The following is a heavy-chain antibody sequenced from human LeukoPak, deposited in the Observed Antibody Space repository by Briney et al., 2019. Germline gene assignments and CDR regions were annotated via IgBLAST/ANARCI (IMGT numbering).Heavy chain of an antibody. CDR1: GFTFSSYG. J-gene: IGHJ4*02. V-gene: IGHV3-33*01. Sequence: GGSLRLSCAASGFTFSSYGIHWVRLAPGKGLEWVAAIWDDGTIKKYADSVKGRFTISRDNSKNTLYLQMDSLRAEDTAVYYCARDRERLADYWGQGTLVTVSS. D-gene: IGHD6-19*01. CDR3: ARDRERLADY. CDR2: IWDDGTIK.